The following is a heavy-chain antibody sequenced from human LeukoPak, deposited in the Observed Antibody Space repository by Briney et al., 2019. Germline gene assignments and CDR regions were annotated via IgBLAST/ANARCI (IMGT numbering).Heavy chain of an antibody. CDR3: AKVGYSSSWYY. CDR1: GFTLSSYA. D-gene: IGHD6-13*01. V-gene: IGHV3-23*01. CDR2: IRGSGGST. Sequence: PGGSLRLSCAASGFTLSSYAMSWVRQAPGKGLEWVSAIRGSGGSTYYADSVKGRFTISRDNSKHTLYLQMNSLRAEDTAVYYCAKVGYSSSWYYWGQGTLVTVSS. J-gene: IGHJ4*02.